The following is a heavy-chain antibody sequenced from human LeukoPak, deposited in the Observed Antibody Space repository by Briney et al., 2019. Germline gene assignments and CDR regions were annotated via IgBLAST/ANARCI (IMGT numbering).Heavy chain of an antibody. CDR2: IKQDGSEK. J-gene: IGHJ6*03. CDR1: GFTFSNAW. Sequence: PGGSLRLSCAASGFTFSNAWMSWVRQAPGKGLEWVANIKQDGSEKYYVDSVKGRFTISRDNTKSSLYLQMNSLRDEDTAVYYCAKDIGDCSSLSCYNHYYYMDVWGKGTTVTVSS. D-gene: IGHD2-2*02. V-gene: IGHV3-7*01. CDR3: AKDIGDCSSLSCYNHYYYMDV.